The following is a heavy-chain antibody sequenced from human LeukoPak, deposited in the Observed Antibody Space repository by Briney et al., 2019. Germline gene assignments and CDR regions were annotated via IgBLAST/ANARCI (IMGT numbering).Heavy chain of an antibody. CDR3: ARAPPWFGDKHYGLDV. V-gene: IGHV3-23*01. CDR2: ISSRDTTT. CDR1: GFTFTSYW. Sequence: PGGSLRLSCAASGFTFTSYWMSWVRQAPGKGLEWVSSISSRDTTTNYADSVKGRFTISRDGSKNTLYLHLNSLRAEDTAVYYCARAPPWFGDKHYGLDVWGQGTTVTVSS. J-gene: IGHJ6*02. D-gene: IGHD3-10*01.